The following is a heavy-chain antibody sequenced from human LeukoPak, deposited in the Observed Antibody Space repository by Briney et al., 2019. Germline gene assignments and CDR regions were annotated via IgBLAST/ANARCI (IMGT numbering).Heavy chain of an antibody. V-gene: IGHV3-23*01. CDR2: ISGSGGST. Sequence: GGSLRLSCAASGFTFSSYAMSWVRQAPGKGLEWVSAISGSGGSTHYADSVKGRFTISRDNSKNTLYLQMNSLRAEDTAVYYCAKDWGIRYCSSTSCYAGLDYWGQGTLVTVSS. J-gene: IGHJ4*02. CDR1: GFTFSSYA. D-gene: IGHD2-2*01. CDR3: AKDWGIRYCSSTSCYAGLDY.